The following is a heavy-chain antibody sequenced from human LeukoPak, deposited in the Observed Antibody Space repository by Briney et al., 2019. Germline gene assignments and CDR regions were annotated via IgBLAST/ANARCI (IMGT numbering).Heavy chain of an antibody. Sequence: PGGSLRLSCTASGFGFSGSWMSWVRQLPGKGLEWLADMNPDGSTIVYVDSVKGRFTISRNNAKNSVYLQMDGLRAEDTAVYYCARDPLNGALDIWGQGTLVTVSS. J-gene: IGHJ3*02. CDR3: ARDPLNGALDI. CDR1: GFGFSGSW. CDR2: MNPDGSTI. V-gene: IGHV3-7*01.